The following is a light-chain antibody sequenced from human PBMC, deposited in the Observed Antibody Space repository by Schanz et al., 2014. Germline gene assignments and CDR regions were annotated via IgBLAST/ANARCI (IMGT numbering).Light chain of an antibody. J-gene: IGLJ2*01. V-gene: IGLV2-23*01. Sequence: QSALTQPASVSGSPGQSITISCTGTRSDVGSYNLVSWYRQYPGKAPKLMIFEGSKRPSGVSNRFSGSKSGNTASLTISGLQAEDEADYYCSSFAGHKVFGGGTKLTVL. CDR3: SSFAGHKV. CDR2: EGS. CDR1: RSDVGSYNL.